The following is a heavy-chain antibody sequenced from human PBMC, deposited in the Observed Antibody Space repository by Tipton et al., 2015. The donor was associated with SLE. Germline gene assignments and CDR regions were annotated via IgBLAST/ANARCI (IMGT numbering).Heavy chain of an antibody. J-gene: IGHJ5*02. V-gene: IGHV4-39*07. CDR2: IYYTGTTT. CDR3: ARLHGYSYGLNWFDP. Sequence: TLSLTCTVFGGSISTSTFYWGWIRQSPGKGLEWIGSIYYTGTTTYYNSFLKSRVTMSVDTSKNQFSLRLTSMIAADTAVYYCARLHGYSYGLNWFDPWGQGTLISVSS. CDR1: GGSISTSTFY. D-gene: IGHD5-18*01.